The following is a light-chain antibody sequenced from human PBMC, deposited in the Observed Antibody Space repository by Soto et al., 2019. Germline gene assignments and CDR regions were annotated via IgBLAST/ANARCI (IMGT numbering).Light chain of an antibody. J-gene: IGKJ5*01. Sequence: EIALTQSPDTLSLSPGESATLSCRASQSVRSNYLAWYQQKPGRAPRLLIYGASNRATGIPDRFSGSGSGTDFTLTISRLEPEDFAVFYCQQYDDSITFGQGTRLEIE. CDR2: GAS. CDR3: QQYDDSIT. V-gene: IGKV3-20*01. CDR1: QSVRSNY.